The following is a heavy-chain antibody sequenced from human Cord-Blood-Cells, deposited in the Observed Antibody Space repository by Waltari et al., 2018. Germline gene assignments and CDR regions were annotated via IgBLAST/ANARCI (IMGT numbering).Heavy chain of an antibody. V-gene: IGHV3-30*18. CDR3: AKDSWAGAFDI. D-gene: IGHD2-15*01. J-gene: IGHJ3*02. CDR1: GFTFTSHG. Sequence: QVQLVESGGGVVQPGRSLRLSCAAPGFTFTSHGMPWVRQAPGKGLEWVAVIWYDGSNKYYADSVKGRFTISRDNSKNTLYLQMNSLRAEDTAMYYCAKDSWAGAFDIWGQGTMVTVSS. CDR2: IWYDGSNK.